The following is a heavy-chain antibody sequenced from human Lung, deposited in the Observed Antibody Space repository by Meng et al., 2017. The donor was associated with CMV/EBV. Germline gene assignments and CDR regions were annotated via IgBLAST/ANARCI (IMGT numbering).Heavy chain of an antibody. V-gene: IGHV4-34*01. CDR3: ARGLLVTMTAGGNIYDV. CDR1: GGSFSGHY. D-gene: IGHD2-21*02. Sequence: ESLKISCGVSGGSFSGHYWTWIRQPPGKGLEWIGEIIHSGNTKYNPSLKSRVAMSVDTSKNQFSLNLNSVTAADTAVYYCARGLLVTMTAGGNIYDVWGQGTMVTVSS. J-gene: IGHJ3*01. CDR2: IIHSGNT.